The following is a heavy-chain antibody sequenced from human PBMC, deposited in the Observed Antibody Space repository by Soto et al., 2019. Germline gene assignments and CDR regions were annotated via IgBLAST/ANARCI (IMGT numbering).Heavy chain of an antibody. CDR3: ARRDGSSFDY. CDR1: GGSISSYY. J-gene: IGHJ4*02. CDR2: IYYSGST. V-gene: IGHV4-59*08. Sequence: QVQLQESGPGLVKPSETLSLTCTVSGGSISSYYWSWIRQPPGKGLEWIGYIYYSGSTNYNPSLKSRVTISVDTSKNQFSLKLSSVTAAYTAVYYCARRDGSSFDYWGQGTLVTVSS.